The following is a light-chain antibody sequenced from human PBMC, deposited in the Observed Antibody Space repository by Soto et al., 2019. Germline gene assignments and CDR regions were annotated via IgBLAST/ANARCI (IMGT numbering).Light chain of an antibody. V-gene: IGKV3D-15*01. CDR2: GAS. CDR1: QRVSTN. J-gene: IGKJ1*01. CDR3: QQYSNWPPWT. Sequence: LVVPQSPATLSVSPGQRATLSCRASQRVSTNLAWYQQKPGQAPRLLIYGASTRATGIPARFSGSGSATEFTPTNSGLQSDDLAVYYCQQYSNWPPWTYGQGTRVDFK.